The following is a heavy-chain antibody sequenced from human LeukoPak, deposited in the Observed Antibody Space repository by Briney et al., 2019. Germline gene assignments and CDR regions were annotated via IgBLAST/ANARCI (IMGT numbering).Heavy chain of an antibody. Sequence: PGGSLRLSCAASEFSVGSNYMTWVRQAPGKGLEWVSLIYSGGSTYYADSVKGRFTISRDNSKNTLYLQMNSLRAEDTAVYYCAKFGYYYYYMDVWGKGTTVTVSS. D-gene: IGHD3-16*01. V-gene: IGHV3-66*01. CDR2: IYSGGST. CDR3: AKFGYYYYYMDV. J-gene: IGHJ6*03. CDR1: EFSVGSNY.